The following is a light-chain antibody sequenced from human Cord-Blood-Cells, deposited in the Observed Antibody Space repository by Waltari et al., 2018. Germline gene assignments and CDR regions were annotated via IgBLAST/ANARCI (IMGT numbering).Light chain of an antibody. CDR3: AAWDDSLRV. J-gene: IGLJ1*01. V-gene: IGLV1-47*01. Sequence: QSVLPHPPSASGTPGQRVIISCTGSSSNIGSNYVYWYHQLPGTAPKPLIYRNNQRPSGVPDRFSGSKSGTSASLAISGLRSEDEADYYCAAWDDSLRVFGTGTKVTVL. CDR2: RNN. CDR1: SSNIGSNY.